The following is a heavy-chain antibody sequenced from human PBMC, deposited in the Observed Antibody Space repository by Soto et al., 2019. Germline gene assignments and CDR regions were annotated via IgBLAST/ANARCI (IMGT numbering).Heavy chain of an antibody. J-gene: IGHJ5*02. Sequence: ASVKVSCKASGGTFSSYIISWVRQAPGQGLEWMGGIIPISGTADYAQKFQGRGTSTADESTKTAYMELSSLTSEDTAVYYCARAYASNKYWFDTWGQGTLVTVSS. D-gene: IGHD2-2*01. CDR1: GGTFSSYI. CDR2: IIPISGTA. CDR3: ARAYASNKYWFDT. V-gene: IGHV1-69*13.